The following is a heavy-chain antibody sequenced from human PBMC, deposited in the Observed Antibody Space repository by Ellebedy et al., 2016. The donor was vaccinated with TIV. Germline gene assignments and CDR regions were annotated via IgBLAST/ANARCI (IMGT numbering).Heavy chain of an antibody. Sequence: AASVKVSCKASGYTFTSYGISWVRQAPGQGLEWMGWVSDYNGNTNYAQRPQGRVTMTTDTSTSTAYMELRSLRSEDTAVYYCAATSGSYRSMLLAGPLDDAFDIWGQGTMVTVSS. V-gene: IGHV1-18*01. CDR1: GYTFTSYG. J-gene: IGHJ3*02. CDR3: AATSGSYRSMLLAGPLDDAFDI. CDR2: VSDYNGNT. D-gene: IGHD1-26*01.